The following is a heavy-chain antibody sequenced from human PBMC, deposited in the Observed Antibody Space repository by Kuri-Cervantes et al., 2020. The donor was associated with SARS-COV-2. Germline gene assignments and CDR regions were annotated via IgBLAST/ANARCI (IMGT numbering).Heavy chain of an antibody. CDR2: IIPIFGTA. CDR1: GGTFSRNA. D-gene: IGHD3-3*01. CDR3: ARAGYGVGFRFLPNYYMDV. V-gene: IGHV1-69*13. Sequence: SVKVSCKTSGGTFSRNAISWVRQAPGQGLEWMGGIIPIFGTANYAQKFQGRVTITADESTSTAYMELSSLRSEDTAVYYCARAGYGVGFRFLPNYYMDVWGKGTTVTVSS. J-gene: IGHJ6*03.